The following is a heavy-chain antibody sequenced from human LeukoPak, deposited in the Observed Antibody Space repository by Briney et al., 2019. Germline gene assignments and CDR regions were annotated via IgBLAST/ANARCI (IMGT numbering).Heavy chain of an antibody. CDR1: GHTFRSAV. D-gene: IGHD3-10*01. V-gene: IGHV3-23*01. CDR2: ICRWWDST. Sequence: PGGSLRLSFAIYGHTFRSAVMRWGRQAPGRGVGWVSAICRWWDSTYYVDSGQGQFAIYRDHSKNTLYLQMDNLRAEDTALYCGARGMRSGSYYFGIDVWREGTTVSVPS. CDR3: ARGMRSGSYYFGIDV. J-gene: IGHJ6*04.